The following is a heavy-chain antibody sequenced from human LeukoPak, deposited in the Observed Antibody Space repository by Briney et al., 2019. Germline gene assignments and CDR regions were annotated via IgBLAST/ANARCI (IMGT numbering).Heavy chain of an antibody. D-gene: IGHD3-10*01. V-gene: IGHV3-9*01. Sequence: GRSLRLSCAASGFTFDDYAMHWVRRAPGKGLEWVSVISWNSGSIGYADSVKGRFTISRDNAKNSLYLQMNSLRAEDTALYYCAQDFGYYYGSGSYRGSYYYYGMDVWGQGTTVTVSS. CDR1: GFTFDDYA. CDR3: AQDFGYYYGSGSYRGSYYYYGMDV. CDR2: ISWNSGSI. J-gene: IGHJ6*02.